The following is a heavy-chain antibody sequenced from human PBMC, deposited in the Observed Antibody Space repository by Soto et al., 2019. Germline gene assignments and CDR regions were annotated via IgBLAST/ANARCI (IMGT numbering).Heavy chain of an antibody. Sequence: QVQLVESGGGVVQPGRSLRLSCAASGFTFSSYGMHWVRQAPGKGLEWVAVIAYDGSNKYYADSVKGRFTISRDNSKNTMYLQMNSLRAEDTAVYHCGKESRDYYDSSGFDYWGQGTLVTVSS. CDR3: GKESRDYYDSSGFDY. CDR2: IAYDGSNK. V-gene: IGHV3-30*18. J-gene: IGHJ4*02. CDR1: GFTFSSYG. D-gene: IGHD3-22*01.